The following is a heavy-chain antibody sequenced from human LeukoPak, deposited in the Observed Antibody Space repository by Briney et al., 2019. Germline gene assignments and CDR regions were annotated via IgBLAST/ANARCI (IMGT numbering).Heavy chain of an antibody. CDR2: IYYSGST. D-gene: IGHD3-10*01. CDR1: GGFISSYY. Sequence: PSETLSLTCTVSGGFISSYYWSWIRQPPGKGLEWIGYIYYSGSTNYNPSLKSRVTISVDTSKNQFSLKLSSVTAADAAVYYCARHRGTYYYGSGSYPHDAFDIWGQGTMVTVSS. CDR3: ARHRGTYYYGSGSYPHDAFDI. V-gene: IGHV4-59*08. J-gene: IGHJ3*02.